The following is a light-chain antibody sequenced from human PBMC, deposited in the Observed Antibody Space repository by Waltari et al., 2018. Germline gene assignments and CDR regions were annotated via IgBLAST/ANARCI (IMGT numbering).Light chain of an antibody. V-gene: IGKV3-11*01. CDR1: QSVRSF. Sequence: EIVLTQSPATLSLSPGERATLPCRASQSVRSFLAWYQHKPGQAPRLLIYEASKRATGVPDRFSGSGSGTDFSLTISSLEPEDFAVYYCQQCDNWPPLTFGGGTKVE. J-gene: IGKJ4*01. CDR3: QQCDNWPPLT. CDR2: EAS.